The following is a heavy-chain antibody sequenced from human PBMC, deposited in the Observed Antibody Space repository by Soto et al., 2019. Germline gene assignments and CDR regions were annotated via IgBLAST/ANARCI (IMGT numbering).Heavy chain of an antibody. CDR1: GFTFSSYG. J-gene: IGHJ4*02. D-gene: IGHD3-10*01. CDR2: IWYDGSNK. V-gene: IGHV3-33*01. Sequence: PGGSLRLSCAASGFTFSSYGMHWVRQAPGKGLEWVAVIWYDGSNKYCADSVKGRFTISRDNSKNTLYLQMNSLRAEDTAVYYCARDHQLGMVRGFDYWGQGTLVTVSS. CDR3: ARDHQLGMVRGFDY.